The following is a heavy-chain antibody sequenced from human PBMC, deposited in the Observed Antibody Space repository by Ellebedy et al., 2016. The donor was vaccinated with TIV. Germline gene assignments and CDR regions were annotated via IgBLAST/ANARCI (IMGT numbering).Heavy chain of an antibody. D-gene: IGHD3-10*01. V-gene: IGHV3-30*02. J-gene: IGHJ4*02. CDR1: GFNFRTFG. Sequence: PGGSLRLSCAASGFNFRTFGMHWVRQAPGKGLEWVTFIRFDGSDRSYADSVKGRFTISRDNSKSTLYLQMNGLRAEDTAVYYCAKGSTWGLAHSRYYYGSGSSSYFHFWGQGTLVTVSS. CDR2: IRFDGSDR. CDR3: AKGSTWGLAHSRYYYGSGSSSYFHF.